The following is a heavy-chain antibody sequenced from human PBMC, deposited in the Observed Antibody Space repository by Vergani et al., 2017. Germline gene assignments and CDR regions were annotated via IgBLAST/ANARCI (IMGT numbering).Heavy chain of an antibody. J-gene: IGHJ4*02. CDR2: IFSNDEK. CDR1: GFSLSNARMG. D-gene: IGHD5-18*01. CDR3: ARTRGYSYGYDY. Sequence: QITLKESGPTLVKPTQTLTLTCTFSGFSLSNARMGVSWIRQPPGKALEWLAHIFSNDEKSYSTSLKSRLTISKDTSKSQVVLTMTNMDPVDTATYYCARTRGYSYGYDYWGQGTLVTVSS. V-gene: IGHV2-26*01.